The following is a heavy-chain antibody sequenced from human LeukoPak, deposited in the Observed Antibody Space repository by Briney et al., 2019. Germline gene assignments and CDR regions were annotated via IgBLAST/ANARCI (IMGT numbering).Heavy chain of an antibody. CDR3: AILVGVLTGPDAFDI. CDR2: ISAYNGNT. CDR1: GYTFTSYG. Sequence: ASVKVSCXASGYTFTSYGISWVRQAPGQGLEWMGWISAYNGNTNYAQELQGRVTMTTDTSTSTAYMELRSLRSDDTAVYYCAILVGVLTGPDAFDIWGQGTMVTVSS. V-gene: IGHV1-18*01. J-gene: IGHJ3*02. D-gene: IGHD3-9*01.